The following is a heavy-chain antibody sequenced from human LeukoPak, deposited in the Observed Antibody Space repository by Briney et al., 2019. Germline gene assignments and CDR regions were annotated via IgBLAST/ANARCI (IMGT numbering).Heavy chain of an antibody. CDR3: ARVSSSWYQDWYFDL. V-gene: IGHV1-8*03. Sequence: ASVKVSCKASGYTFTSYDINWVRQATGQGLEWMGWMNPNSGNTGYAQKFQGRVTITRNTSISTAYMELSSLRSEDTAVYYCARVSSSWYQDWYFDLWGRGTLVTVPS. CDR1: GYTFTSYD. D-gene: IGHD6-13*01. J-gene: IGHJ2*01. CDR2: MNPNSGNT.